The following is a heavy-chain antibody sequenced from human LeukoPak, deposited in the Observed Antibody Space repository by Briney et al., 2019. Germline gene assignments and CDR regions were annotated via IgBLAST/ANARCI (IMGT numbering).Heavy chain of an antibody. D-gene: IGHD2-15*01. CDR2: IYHSGST. V-gene: IGHV4-4*02. J-gene: IGHJ4*02. Sequence: PSETLSLTCAVPGGSISSSNWWSWVRQPPGKGLEWIGEIYHSGSTNYNPSLKSRVTISVDKSKSQFSLKLSSVTAADTAVYYCARRRSAPRGGGSCYDCYFDYWGQGTLVTVSS. CDR3: ARRRSAPRGGGSCYDCYFDY. CDR1: GGSISSSNW.